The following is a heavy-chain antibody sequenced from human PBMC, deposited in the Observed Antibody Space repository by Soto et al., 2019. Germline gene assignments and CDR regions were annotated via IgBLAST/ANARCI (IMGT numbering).Heavy chain of an antibody. V-gene: IGHV1-8*02. J-gene: IGHJ4*02. CDR2: MNPNSGNT. CDR1: GYTFTSYA. CDR3: ARERTVAGNDY. Sequence: ASVKVSCKASGYTFTSYAISWVRQATGQGLEWMGWMNPNSGNTGYAQKFQGRVTMTRNTSISTAYMELSSLRSEDTAVYYCARERTVAGNDYWGQGTLVTVSS. D-gene: IGHD6-19*01.